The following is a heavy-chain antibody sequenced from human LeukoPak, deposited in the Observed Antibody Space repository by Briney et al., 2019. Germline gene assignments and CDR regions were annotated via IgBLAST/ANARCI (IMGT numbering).Heavy chain of an antibody. CDR3: ARDPDCSGGSCYPTRDDAFDI. CDR1: GGTFSSYA. D-gene: IGHD2-15*01. J-gene: IGHJ3*02. CDR2: IIPILGIA. V-gene: IGHV1-69*04. Sequence: ASVKVSCKASGGTFSSYAISWVRQAPGQGLEWMGRIIPILGIANYAQKFQGRVTITADKSTSTAYMELSSLRSEDTAVYYCARDPDCSGGSCYPTRDDAFDIWGQGTMVTVSS.